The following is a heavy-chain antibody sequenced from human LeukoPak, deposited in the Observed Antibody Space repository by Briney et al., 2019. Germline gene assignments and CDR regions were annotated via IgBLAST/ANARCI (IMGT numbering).Heavy chain of an antibody. CDR1: GGSISSSSYY. CDR2: IYYSGST. CDR3: ARLAVDYYDSSGYYFDY. V-gene: IGHV4-39*01. D-gene: IGHD3-22*01. J-gene: IGHJ4*02. Sequence: PSETLSLTCTVSGGSISSSSYYWGWIRQPPGKGLEWIGSIYYSGSTYYNPSLKSRVTISVDASKNQFSLKLSSVTAADTAVYYCARLAVDYYDSSGYYFDYWGQGTLVTVFS.